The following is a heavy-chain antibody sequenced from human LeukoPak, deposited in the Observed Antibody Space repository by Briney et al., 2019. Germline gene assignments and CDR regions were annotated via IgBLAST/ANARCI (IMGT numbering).Heavy chain of an antibody. CDR3: AKAYGTNGYYQLPIDF. Sequence: GGSLRLFCAASGFPFSINAMTWVRQAPGKGLECVSAITGDGATTYYADSVRGRFTISRDNSKNTLYLQMNSLRAEDTAIYYCAKAYGTNGYYQLPIDFWGQGTLVTVSS. J-gene: IGHJ4*02. V-gene: IGHV3-23*01. CDR1: GFPFSINA. CDR2: ITGDGATT. D-gene: IGHD3-22*01.